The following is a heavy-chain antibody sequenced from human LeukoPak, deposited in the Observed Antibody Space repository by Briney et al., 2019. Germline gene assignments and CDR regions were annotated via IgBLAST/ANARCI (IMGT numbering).Heavy chain of an antibody. CDR3: ARGYVDIVVVPAAAGDDAFDI. CDR2: IFYTGTT. V-gene: IGHV4-59*12. D-gene: IGHD2-2*03. J-gene: IGHJ3*02. Sequence: SETLSLTCSVSGDSISTYYWSWIRQPPGKTLEWIGHIFYTGTTNYNPSLKSRVSISVDTSKNQFSLKLSSVTAADTAVYYCARGYVDIVVVPAAAGDDAFDIWGQGTMVTVSS. CDR1: GDSISTYY.